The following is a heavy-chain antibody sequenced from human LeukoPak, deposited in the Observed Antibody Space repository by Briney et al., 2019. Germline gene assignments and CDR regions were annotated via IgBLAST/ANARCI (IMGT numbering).Heavy chain of an antibody. V-gene: IGHV4-39*07. D-gene: IGHD6-25*01. J-gene: IGHJ6*03. CDR1: GGSISSSNYY. CDR3: ARGGLALYYYYYMDV. CDR2: VYYSGTT. Sequence: SETLSLTCTVSGGSISSSNYYWGWIRQPPGKGLEWIGSVYYSGTTYYNPSLKSRVTISVDTSKNQFSLKLSSVTAADTAVYYCARGGLALYYYYYMDVWGKGTTVTVSS.